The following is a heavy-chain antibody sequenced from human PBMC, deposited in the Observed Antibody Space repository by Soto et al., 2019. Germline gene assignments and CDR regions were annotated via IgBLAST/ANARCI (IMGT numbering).Heavy chain of an antibody. D-gene: IGHD3-22*01. Sequence: QVQLQESGPGLVKPSETLSLTCTVSGGSVSSGSYYWSWIRQPPGKGLEWIGYIYYSGSTNYTPPLKSRVTISVDTSKNQFSLKLSSVTAADTAVYYCARVRSSGDSLGYWGQGTLVTVSS. J-gene: IGHJ4*02. V-gene: IGHV4-61*01. CDR2: IYYSGST. CDR1: GGSVSSGSYY. CDR3: ARVRSSGDSLGY.